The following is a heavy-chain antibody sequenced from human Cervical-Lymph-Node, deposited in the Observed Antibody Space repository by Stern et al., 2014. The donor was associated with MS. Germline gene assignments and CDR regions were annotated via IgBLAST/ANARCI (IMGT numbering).Heavy chain of an antibody. CDR3: ASGTRSKRPTVNY. D-gene: IGHD1-1*01. CDR1: GYTFTSHY. J-gene: IGHJ4*02. V-gene: IGHV1-46*01. Sequence: VPLVQSGAEVKKPGASVKVSCKASGYTFTSHYMRWVRQAPGQGLEWVGIINPSGDSASYAQKCQGRVTMTRDTSTSTVYMELSSLRSEDTAVYYCASGTRSKRPTVNYWGQGTLVTVSS. CDR2: INPSGDSA.